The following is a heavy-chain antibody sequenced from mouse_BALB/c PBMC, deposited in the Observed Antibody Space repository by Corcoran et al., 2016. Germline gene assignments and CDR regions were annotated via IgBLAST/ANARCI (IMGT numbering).Heavy chain of an antibody. J-gene: IGHJ3*01. CDR2: INPYNDGT. Sequence: EVQLQQSGPERVKPGASGKMSCKASGYTFTSYVMHWVKQKPGQGLEWIGYINPYNDGTKYNEKFKGKATLTSDKSSSTAYMELSSLTSEDSAVYYCAINYDYDPWFAYWGQGTLVTVSA. D-gene: IGHD2-4*01. V-gene: IGHV1S136*01. CDR1: GYTFTSYV. CDR3: AINYDYDPWFAY.